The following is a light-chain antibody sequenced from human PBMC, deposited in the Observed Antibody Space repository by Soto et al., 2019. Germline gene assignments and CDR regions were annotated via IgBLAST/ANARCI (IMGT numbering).Light chain of an antibody. CDR1: RSDIGDSNF. CDR3: ASFRSGTILV. Sequence: QSVLTQPASVSGSPGQSVTISCTGPRSDIGDSNFNSWYQHSPGEAPRLLIYEVNNRPSGVSKRFSGSKAGNTASLTISGLLDDDEADYFCASFRSGTILVFGSGTKVTVL. J-gene: IGLJ1*01. CDR2: EVN. V-gene: IGLV2-14*01.